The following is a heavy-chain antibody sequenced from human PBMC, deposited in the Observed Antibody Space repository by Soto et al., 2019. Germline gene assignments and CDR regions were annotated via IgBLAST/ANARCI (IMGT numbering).Heavy chain of an antibody. D-gene: IGHD4-17*01. CDR2: INAGNGNT. Sequence: QVQLVQSGAEAKKPGASVKVSCKASGYTFTSYPIHWVRQAPGQRLEWMGWINAGNGNTKYSQNFQDRVTITRDTSGSTAYMELSSLRSEDTAVFYCARGTGDSISYWGQGTPVTVSS. CDR1: GYTFTSYP. J-gene: IGHJ4*02. CDR3: ARGTGDSISY. V-gene: IGHV1-3*01.